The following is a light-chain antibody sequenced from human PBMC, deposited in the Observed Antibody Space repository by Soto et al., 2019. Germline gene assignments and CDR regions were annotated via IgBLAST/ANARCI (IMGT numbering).Light chain of an antibody. CDR3: QQYGSSPWT. Sequence: EIVLTQSPGTLSLSPGERATLSCRASQSVSSSYLAWYQQKPGQAPRLLIYAASSRATGIPDRFSGSGAGTDFTLTISRLEPEDFALYYCQQYGSSPWTFGPGTKVDIK. V-gene: IGKV3-20*01. CDR2: AAS. J-gene: IGKJ3*01. CDR1: QSVSSSY.